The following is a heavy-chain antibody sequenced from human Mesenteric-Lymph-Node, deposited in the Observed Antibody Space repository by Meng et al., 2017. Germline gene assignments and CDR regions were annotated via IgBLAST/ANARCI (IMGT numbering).Heavy chain of an antibody. J-gene: IGHJ4*02. CDR2: IYYRGST. V-gene: IGHV4-39*07. D-gene: IGHD3-3*02. CDR1: GGSISSTSSS. CDR3: VISSHN. Sequence: QLQESGPGLLKPSQTLSLTCTVSGGSISSTSSSWGWVRQPPGKGLEWIGSIYYRGSTNYNPSLKSRISMSVDMSKNQFSLKVNSVTAADTAIYYCVISSHNWGQGTLGTVSS.